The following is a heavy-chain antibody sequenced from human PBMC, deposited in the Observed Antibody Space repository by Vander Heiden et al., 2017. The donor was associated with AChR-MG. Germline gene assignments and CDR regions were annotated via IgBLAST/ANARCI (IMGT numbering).Heavy chain of an antibody. CDR1: GGSISRYY. V-gene: IGHV4-59*01. D-gene: IGHD1-1*01. CDR2: IYYSGSS. CDR3: ARAAPRAEPMYNWFDS. Sequence: QVQLQESGPGLVKPSETLSLTCTVPGGSISRYYWSWVRQPPGKGPEWIGYIYYSGSSNYNPSLKSRVTISVDTSKNQFSLKLSSVTAADTAVYFCARAAPRAEPMYNWFDSWGQGTLVTVSS. J-gene: IGHJ5*01.